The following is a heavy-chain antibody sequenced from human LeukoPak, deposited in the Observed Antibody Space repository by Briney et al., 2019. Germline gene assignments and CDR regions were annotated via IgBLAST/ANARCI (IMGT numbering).Heavy chain of an antibody. CDR2: IQPSGST. CDR1: SGSMSNYY. Sequence: SETLSLTCTVSSGSMSNYYWSWIRQPAGKGLEWIGRIQPSGSTNDNPSLKSRVTISVDTSKNQFSLKLSSVTAADTAVYYCARDTTYYYDSSGYPHDVFDIWGQGTMVTVSS. CDR3: ARDTTYYYDSSGYPHDVFDI. D-gene: IGHD3-22*01. V-gene: IGHV4-4*07. J-gene: IGHJ3*02.